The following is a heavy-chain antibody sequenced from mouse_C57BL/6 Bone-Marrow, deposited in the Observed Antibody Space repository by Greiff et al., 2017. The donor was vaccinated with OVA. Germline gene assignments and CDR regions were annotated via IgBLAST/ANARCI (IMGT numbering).Heavy chain of an antibody. Sequence: VQLQQSGAELVRPGASVKLSCTASGFNIKDDYMHWVKQRPEQGLEWIGWIDPENGDTEYASKFQGKATITADTSSNTAYLQLSSLTSEDTAVYYCTSYGNVDYWGQDTTLTVSS. J-gene: IGHJ2*01. CDR1: GFNIKDDY. CDR3: TSYGNVDY. V-gene: IGHV14-4*01. D-gene: IGHD2-1*01. CDR2: IDPENGDT.